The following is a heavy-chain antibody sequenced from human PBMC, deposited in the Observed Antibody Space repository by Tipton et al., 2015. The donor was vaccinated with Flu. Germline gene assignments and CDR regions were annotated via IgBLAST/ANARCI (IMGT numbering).Heavy chain of an antibody. D-gene: IGHD3-3*01. V-gene: IGHV4-61*01. CDR2: IYYSGST. Sequence: TLSLTCTVSGGSVSSGSYYWSWIRQPPGKGLEWIGYIYYSGSTHYNPSLTSRVTISVDTSKNQFSLKLSSVTAADTAVYYCARGDLWSGYYVDYCGQGTRVTVSA. CDR1: GGSVSSGSYY. CDR3: ARGDLWSGYYVDY. J-gene: IGHJ4*02.